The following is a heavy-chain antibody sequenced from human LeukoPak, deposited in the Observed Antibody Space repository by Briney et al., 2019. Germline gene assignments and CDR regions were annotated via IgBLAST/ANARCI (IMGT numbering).Heavy chain of an antibody. D-gene: IGHD3-22*01. CDR1: GFTFSSYS. Sequence: NPGGSLRLSCAASGFTFSSYSMNWVRQAPGKGLEWVSSISSSGTTIYYADSVKGRFTISRDNAKNSLYLQMNSLRAEDTAVYFCARWDSSGCLDYWGQGTLVTVSS. CDR2: ISSSGTTI. V-gene: IGHV3-21*04. J-gene: IGHJ4*02. CDR3: ARWDSSGCLDY.